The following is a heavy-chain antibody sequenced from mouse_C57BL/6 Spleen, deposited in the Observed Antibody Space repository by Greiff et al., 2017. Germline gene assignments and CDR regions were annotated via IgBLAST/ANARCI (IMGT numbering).Heavy chain of an antibody. J-gene: IGHJ2*01. D-gene: IGHD1-1*01. CDR3: TRPTITTVVATGD. V-gene: IGHV1-15*01. CDR1: GYTFTDYE. Sequence: QVQLQQSGAELVRPGASVTLSCKASGYTFTDYEMHWVKQTPVHGLEWIGAIDPETGGTAYNQKFKGKAILTADKSSSTAYMELRSLTSEDSAVYYCTRPTITTVVATGDWGQGTTLTVSS. CDR2: IDPETGGT.